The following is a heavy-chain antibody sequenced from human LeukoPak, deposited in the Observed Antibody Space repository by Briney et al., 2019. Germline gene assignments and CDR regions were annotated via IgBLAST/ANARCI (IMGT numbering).Heavy chain of an antibody. CDR1: GFAFYNYA. D-gene: IGHD5-18*01. CDR2: NSGSGDSA. CDR3: ASQTRMQLWGYFDL. V-gene: IGHV3-23*01. J-gene: IGHJ4*02. Sequence: GESLRLSCAASGFAFYNYAMSWVRQAPGKGLEWVSGNSGSGDSAYYTDSVKGRFTISRDNSKNTLYLQMSNLTAEDTAVYHCASQTRMQLWGYFDLWGQGALVIVSS.